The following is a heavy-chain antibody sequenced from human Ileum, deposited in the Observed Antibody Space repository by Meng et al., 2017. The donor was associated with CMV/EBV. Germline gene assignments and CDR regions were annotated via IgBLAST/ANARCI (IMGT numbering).Heavy chain of an antibody. CDR1: GDIFTGYY. Sequence: QVQLVQSGTEMKTPGASVKVSCKASGDIFTGYYMHWFRQAPGQGLEWMGQIRLNSGDTHYTQKFQGRVTMTRDMSIITAYMELSSLMSDDTAVYYCARENWVYDYWGQGTLVTV. V-gene: IGHV1-2*06. CDR3: ARENWVYDY. D-gene: IGHD7-27*01. J-gene: IGHJ4*02. CDR2: IRLNSGDT.